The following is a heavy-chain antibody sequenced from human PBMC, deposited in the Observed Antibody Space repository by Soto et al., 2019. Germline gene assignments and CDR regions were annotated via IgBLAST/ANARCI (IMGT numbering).Heavy chain of an antibody. J-gene: IGHJ4*02. CDR2: IKSKGSGGTA. D-gene: IGHD5-18*01. CDR1: GFTINNAW. Sequence: EVQLVESGGDLVKPGGSLRLSCAASGFTINNAWMSWVRQAPGKGLEWVGRIKSKGSGGTADYAAPVKGRFTISRDDSENMLYLQMNSLKTEDTAVYYCAKEFNVDTAMVTFSWGQGTLVTVSS. V-gene: IGHV3-15*01. CDR3: AKEFNVDTAMVTFS.